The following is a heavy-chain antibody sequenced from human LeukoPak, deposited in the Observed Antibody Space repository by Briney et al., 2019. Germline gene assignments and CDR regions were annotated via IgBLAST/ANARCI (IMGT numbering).Heavy chain of an antibody. Sequence: TLSLTFTVSGGSISSGGYYWSWIRQHPGKGLEWIGYIYYSGSTYYNPSLKSRVTISVDTSKNQFSLKLSSVTAADTAVYYCARATGNYYDSSDAFDIWGQGTMVTVSS. CDR2: IYYSGST. CDR1: GGSISSGGYY. J-gene: IGHJ3*02. V-gene: IGHV4-31*03. CDR3: ARATGNYYDSSDAFDI. D-gene: IGHD3-22*01.